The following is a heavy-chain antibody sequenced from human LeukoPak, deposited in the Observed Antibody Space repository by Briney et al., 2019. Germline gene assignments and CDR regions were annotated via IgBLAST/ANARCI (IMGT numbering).Heavy chain of an antibody. D-gene: IGHD5-18*01. CDR1: GGTFSSYA. J-gene: IGHJ4*02. CDR2: IIPILGIA. Sequence: SVKVSCKASGGTFSSYAISWVRQAPGQGLEWMGRIIPILGIANCAQKFQGRVTITTDKSTSTAYMELSSLRSEDTAVYYCASLRMDTAMVTTYFDYWGQGTLVTVSS. CDR3: ASLRMDTAMVTTYFDY. V-gene: IGHV1-69*04.